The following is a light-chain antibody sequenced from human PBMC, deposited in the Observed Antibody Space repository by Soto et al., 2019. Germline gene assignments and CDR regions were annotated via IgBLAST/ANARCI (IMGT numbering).Light chain of an antibody. V-gene: IGKV3-20*01. CDR2: GAS. CDR1: QSVSSSY. J-gene: IGKJ2*01. CDR3: QQYGSSPPFT. Sequence: ELVLTQSPGTLSLSPGERATLSCRASQSVSSSYLAWYQQKPGQAPRLLIYGASNRATSIPDRFSGSGSGTDFTLTISRLEPEDFAVYFCQQYGSSPPFTFGQGTKVEIK.